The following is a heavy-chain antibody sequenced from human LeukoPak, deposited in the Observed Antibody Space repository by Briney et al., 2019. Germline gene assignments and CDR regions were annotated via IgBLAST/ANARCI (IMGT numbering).Heavy chain of an antibody. CDR2: INHSGST. CDR3: ARWGLGYCSSTSCYKFVY. D-gene: IGHD2-2*02. J-gene: IGHJ4*02. CDR1: GGSFSGYY. Sequence: PSETLSLTCAVYGGSFSGYYWSWIRQPPGKGLEWIGEINHSGSTNYSPSLKSRVTISVDTSKNQFSLKLSSVTAADTAVYYCARWGLGYCSSTSCYKFVYWGQGTLVTVSS. V-gene: IGHV4-34*01.